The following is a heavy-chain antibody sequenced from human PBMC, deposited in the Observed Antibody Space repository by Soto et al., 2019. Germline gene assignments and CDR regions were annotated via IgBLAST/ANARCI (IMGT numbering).Heavy chain of an antibody. CDR2: ISYDGSNK. CDR1: GFTVSSYG. CDR3: AKYSGDP. J-gene: IGHJ5*02. D-gene: IGHD1-26*01. Sequence: QVQLVESGGGVVQPGRSLRLSCAASGFTVSSYGMHWVRQAPGKGLEWVAVISYDGSNKYYADSVKGRFTISRDNSKNTLYLQMNSLSAEDTAVYYCAKYSGDPWGQGTLVTVSS. V-gene: IGHV3-30*18.